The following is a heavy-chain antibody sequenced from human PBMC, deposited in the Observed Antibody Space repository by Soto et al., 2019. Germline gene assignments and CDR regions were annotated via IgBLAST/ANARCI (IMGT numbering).Heavy chain of an antibody. CDR3: ARAVGMTTVNLDY. CDR1: GFTFDDYA. CDR2: ISGNSGNI. J-gene: IGHJ4*02. V-gene: IGHV3-9*01. D-gene: IGHD1-26*01. Sequence: GGSLRLSCAASGFTFDDYAMYWVRQTPGKGLEWVSGISGNSGNIGYADSVKGRFTISRDNAKNSLYLQMDSLRAEDSGLYYCARAVGMTTVNLDYWGQGTLVTVS.